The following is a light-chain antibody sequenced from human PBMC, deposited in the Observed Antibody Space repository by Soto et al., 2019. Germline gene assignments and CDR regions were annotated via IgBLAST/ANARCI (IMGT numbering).Light chain of an antibody. J-gene: IGLJ3*02. CDR2: SDD. V-gene: IGLV1-44*01. CDR1: TSNIGTNT. CDR3: AAWDDTLNGQV. Sequence: QSVLTQSPSASGTSGQRVSISCSGSTSNIGTNTVSWYQLVPGTAPKLLIYSDDQRPSAVPGRFSGSKSGTSASLAISGLQSEDEATYYCAAWDDTLNGQVFGGGTQLTVL.